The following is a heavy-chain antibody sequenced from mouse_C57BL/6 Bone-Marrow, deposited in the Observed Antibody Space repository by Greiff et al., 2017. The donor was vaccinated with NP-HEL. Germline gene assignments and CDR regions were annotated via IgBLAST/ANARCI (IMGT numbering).Heavy chain of an antibody. CDR2: IDPSDSYT. J-gene: IGHJ3*01. D-gene: IGHD1-1*01. Sequence: VQLQQPGAELVKPGASVKLSCKASGYTFTSYWMQWVKQRPGQGLEWIGEIDPSDSYTNYNQKFKGKATLTVDTSSSTAYMQLSSLTSEDSAVYYCAREVYYGSSLFAYWGQGTLVTVSA. CDR1: GYTFTSYW. CDR3: AREVYYGSSLFAY. V-gene: IGHV1-50*01.